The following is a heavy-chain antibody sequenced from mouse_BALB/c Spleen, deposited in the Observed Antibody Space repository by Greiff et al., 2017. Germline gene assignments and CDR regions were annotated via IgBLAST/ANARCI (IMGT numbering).Heavy chain of an antibody. CDR1: GFTFSSYG. D-gene: IGHD1-1*02. CDR2: ISSGGSYT. V-gene: IGHV5-6*01. CDR3: ARGDYGAWFAY. Sequence: EVKLVESGGDLVKPGGSLKLSCAASGFTFSSYGMSWVRQTPDKRLEWVATISSGGSYTYYPDSVKGRFTISRDNGKNTLYLQMSSLKSEDTAMYYCARGDYGAWFAYWGQGTLVTVSA. J-gene: IGHJ3*01.